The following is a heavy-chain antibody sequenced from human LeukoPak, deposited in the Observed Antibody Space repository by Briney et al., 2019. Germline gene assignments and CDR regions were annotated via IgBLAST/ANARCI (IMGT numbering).Heavy chain of an antibody. Sequence: ASVKVSCKASGYTFTSYGVSWVRQAPGQGLEWMGWISAYTGNTNYAQKLQGRVTMTTDTSTSTAYMELRSLRSDDTAVYYCARVGIAARSYYYMDVWGKGTTVTVSS. CDR3: ARVGIAARSYYYMDV. D-gene: IGHD6-6*01. CDR1: GYTFTSYG. J-gene: IGHJ6*03. CDR2: ISAYTGNT. V-gene: IGHV1-18*01.